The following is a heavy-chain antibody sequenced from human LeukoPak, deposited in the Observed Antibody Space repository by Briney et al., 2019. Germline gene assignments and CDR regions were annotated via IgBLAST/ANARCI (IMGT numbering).Heavy chain of an antibody. CDR3: ARDRRPTIYGGLDS. CDR2: IKHDGSDS. J-gene: IGHJ4*02. Sequence: GGSRRLSCAASGFTFSDYYMSWIRQAPGKGLEWVANIKHDGSDSFYVDSVKGRFTISRDNSENSLYLQMHSLRVEDTAMYFCARDRRPTIYGGLDSWGQGTVVTVSS. CDR1: GFTFSDYY. V-gene: IGHV3-7*01. D-gene: IGHD4-17*01.